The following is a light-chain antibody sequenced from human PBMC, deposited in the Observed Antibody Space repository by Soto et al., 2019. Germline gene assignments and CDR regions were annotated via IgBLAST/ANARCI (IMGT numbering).Light chain of an antibody. CDR2: GAS. Sequence: EIVMTQSPATLSVSPGERASLSCRASQSVSTNLAWYQQKPAQAPRLLIYGASTRATGIPGRFSGGGSGTEFTLTISSLQSEDFAVYYCQQGLTFGGGTKVDIK. CDR1: QSVSTN. J-gene: IGKJ4*01. V-gene: IGKV3-15*01. CDR3: QQGLT.